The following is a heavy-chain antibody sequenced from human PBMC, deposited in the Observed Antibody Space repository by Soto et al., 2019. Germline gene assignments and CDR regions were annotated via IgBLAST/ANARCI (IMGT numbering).Heavy chain of an antibody. D-gene: IGHD2-2*01. V-gene: IGHV3-11*01. Sequence: GGSLRLSCAASGFTFSDYYMSWIRQAPGKGLEWVSYISSSGSTIYYADSVKGRFTISRDNAKNSLYLQMNSLRAEDTAVYYCARVPAATMGYYYYMDVWGKGTTVTVSS. CDR1: GFTFSDYY. CDR3: ARVPAATMGYYYYMDV. CDR2: ISSSGSTI. J-gene: IGHJ6*03.